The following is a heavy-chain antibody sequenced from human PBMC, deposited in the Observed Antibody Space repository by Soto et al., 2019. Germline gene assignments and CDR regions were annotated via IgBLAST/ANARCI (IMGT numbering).Heavy chain of an antibody. J-gene: IGHJ4*02. CDR1: GFNFRGYW. V-gene: IGHV3-7*01. Sequence: EVQLVESGGALVQPGGSLRISCVVSGFNFRGYWMSWVRQAPGKGLEWVATMNEDGSEIYYVGSVKGRFAISRDNDENSLHMQINYVSDEDKGINFCARDVGIDYANWGQGTLVTVSS. D-gene: IGHD2-2*01. CDR2: MNEDGSEI. CDR3: ARDVGIDYAN.